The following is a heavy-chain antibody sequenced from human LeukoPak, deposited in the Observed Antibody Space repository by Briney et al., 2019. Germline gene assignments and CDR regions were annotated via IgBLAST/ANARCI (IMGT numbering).Heavy chain of an antibody. Sequence: ASVKVSCKASGYTFTSYGTSWVRQAPGQGLEWMGWISAYNGNTNYAQKLQGRVTMTTDTSTSTAYMELRSLRSDDTAVYYCATVPLPVGTMDPWGQGTLVTVSS. D-gene: IGHD7-27*01. CDR3: ATVPLPVGTMDP. J-gene: IGHJ5*02. CDR2: ISAYNGNT. V-gene: IGHV1-18*01. CDR1: GYTFTSYG.